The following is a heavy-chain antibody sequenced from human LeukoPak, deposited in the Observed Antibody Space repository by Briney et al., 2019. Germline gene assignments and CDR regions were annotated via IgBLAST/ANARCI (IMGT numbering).Heavy chain of an antibody. CDR1: GGTFSSYG. J-gene: IGHJ4*02. CDR3: ARRWNYGSSDY. Sequence: GASVKVSCKASGGTFSSYGISWVRQAPGQGLEWMGWISAYNGNTNYAQKLQGRVTMTTDTSTSTAYMELRSLRSDDTAVYYCARRWNYGSSDYWGQGTLVTVSS. CDR2: ISAYNGNT. D-gene: IGHD1-7*01. V-gene: IGHV1-18*01.